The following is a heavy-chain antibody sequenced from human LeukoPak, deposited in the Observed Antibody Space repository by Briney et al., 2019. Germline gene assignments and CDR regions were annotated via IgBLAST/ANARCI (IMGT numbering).Heavy chain of an antibody. D-gene: IGHD3-3*01. CDR1: GYTLSSYG. CDR3: ARGTDFWSGYSDY. Sequence: ASVTVSCKASGYTLSSYGISWVRQAPGQGLEWMGWISAYNGNTNYVQKLQGRVTMTTDTSTSTAYMEMRSLRSDDTAVYYCARGTDFWSGYSDYWGQGTLVTVSS. CDR2: ISAYNGNT. V-gene: IGHV1-18*01. J-gene: IGHJ4*02.